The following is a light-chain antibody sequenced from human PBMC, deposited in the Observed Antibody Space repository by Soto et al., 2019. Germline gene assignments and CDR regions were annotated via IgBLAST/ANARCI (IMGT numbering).Light chain of an antibody. CDR2: EVS. CDR1: SSDVGGYNY. Sequence: HSALTQPPSASGSPGQSVTISCTGTSSDVGGYNYVSWYQQHPGKAPKLMIYEVSKRPSGVPDRFSGSKSGNTASLTVSGLQAEDEADYYCSSYAGSNNSYVFGTGTKLTVL. V-gene: IGLV2-8*01. CDR3: SSYAGSNNSYV. J-gene: IGLJ1*01.